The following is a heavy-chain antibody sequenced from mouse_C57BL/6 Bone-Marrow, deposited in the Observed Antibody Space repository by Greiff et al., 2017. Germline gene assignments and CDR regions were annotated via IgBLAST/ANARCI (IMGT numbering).Heavy chain of an antibody. Sequence: SGPELVKPGDSVKISCKASGYSFTGYFMNWVMQSHGKSLEWIGRINPYNGDTFYNQKFKGKATLTVDKSSSTAHMELRSLTSEDSAVYYCARSRYDYPFAYWGQGTLVTVSA. CDR2: INPYNGDT. V-gene: IGHV1-20*01. J-gene: IGHJ3*01. CDR1: GYSFTGYF. D-gene: IGHD2-4*01. CDR3: ARSRYDYPFAY.